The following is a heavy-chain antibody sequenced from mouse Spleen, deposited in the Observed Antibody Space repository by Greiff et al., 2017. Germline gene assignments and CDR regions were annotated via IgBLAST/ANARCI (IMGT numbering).Heavy chain of an antibody. Sequence: VKLQESGAELVKPGASVKLSCKASGYTFTSYYMYWVKQRPGQGLEWIGEINPSNGGTNFNEKFKSKATLTVDKSSSTAYMQLSSLTSEDSAVYYCTRGGYGNYPFDYWGQGTTLTVSS. V-gene: IGHV1S81*02. CDR3: TRGGYGNYPFDY. D-gene: IGHD2-10*02. CDR2: INPSNGGT. J-gene: IGHJ2*01. CDR1: GYTFTSYY.